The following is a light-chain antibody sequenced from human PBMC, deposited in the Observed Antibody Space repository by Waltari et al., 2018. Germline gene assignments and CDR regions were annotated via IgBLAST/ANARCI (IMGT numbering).Light chain of an antibody. J-gene: IGLJ3*02. CDR2: HDT. CDR3: QVWDSTSEHVV. Sequence: SYVLTPPPSVSVAPGKTAAITCGGKALGSKTVKWYQQKPDQAPLVVMSHDTDRPSGIPERFSGSNSGNTAILTINRVEAGDEADYYCQVWDSTSEHVVFGGGTKLIVL. CDR1: ALGSKT. V-gene: IGLV3-21*01.